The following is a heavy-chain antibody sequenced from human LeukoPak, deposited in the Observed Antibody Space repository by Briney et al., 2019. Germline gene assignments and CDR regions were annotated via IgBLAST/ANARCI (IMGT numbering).Heavy chain of an antibody. CDR3: ARDFWSGEANWFDP. Sequence: SETLSLTCTVPGGSISSYYWSWIRQPAGKGLDWIGRIYTSGSTNYNPSLKSRVTMSVDTSKNQFSLKLSSVTAADTAVYYCARDFWSGEANWFDPWGQGTLVTVSS. J-gene: IGHJ5*02. CDR1: GGSISSYY. D-gene: IGHD3-3*01. V-gene: IGHV4-4*07. CDR2: IYTSGST.